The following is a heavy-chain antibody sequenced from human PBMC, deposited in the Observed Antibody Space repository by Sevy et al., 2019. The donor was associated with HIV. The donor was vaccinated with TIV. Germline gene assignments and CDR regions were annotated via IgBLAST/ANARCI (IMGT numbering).Heavy chain of an antibody. V-gene: IGHV3-7*01. J-gene: IGHJ5*02. CDR1: GFTFSAYW. D-gene: IGHD6-13*01. CDR3: ARALAAAASS. CDR2: INQGGSEK. Sequence: GGSLRLSCAASGFTFSAYWMHWVRQAPGKGLEWVANINQGGSEKYYVDSVKGRFTISRDNAKNSLFLQMNSLRAEDTALYYCARALAAAASSWGQGALVTVSS.